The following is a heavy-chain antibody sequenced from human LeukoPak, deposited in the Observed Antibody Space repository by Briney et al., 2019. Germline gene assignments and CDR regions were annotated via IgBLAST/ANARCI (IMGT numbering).Heavy chain of an antibody. V-gene: IGHV4-31*03. CDR2: IYYSGST. Sequence: SETLSLTCTVSGGSISSGGYYWSWIRQHPGKGLEWIGYIYYSGSTYYNPSLKSRVTISVDTSKNQFSLKLSSVAAADTAVYYCARDGNGDYVLDYWGQGTLVTVSS. D-gene: IGHD4-17*01. CDR3: ARDGNGDYVLDY. CDR1: GGSISSGGYY. J-gene: IGHJ4*02.